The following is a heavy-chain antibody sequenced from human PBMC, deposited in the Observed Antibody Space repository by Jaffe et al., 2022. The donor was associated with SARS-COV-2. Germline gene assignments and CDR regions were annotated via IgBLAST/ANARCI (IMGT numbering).Heavy chain of an antibody. CDR1: GFTFSNYA. D-gene: IGHD1-26*01. J-gene: IGHJ4*02. Sequence: QVQLVESGGGVVQPGWSLRLSCAASGFTFSNYAMHWVRQAPGKGLEWVAVISYDGSKTYSADSLKGRFTISRDNSKNTLYLQMNSLIPDDTAVYYCARGSGTYWFQKPDFWGQGTLVTVSS. CDR2: ISYDGSKT. V-gene: IGHV3-30-3*01. CDR3: ARGSGTYWFQKPDF.